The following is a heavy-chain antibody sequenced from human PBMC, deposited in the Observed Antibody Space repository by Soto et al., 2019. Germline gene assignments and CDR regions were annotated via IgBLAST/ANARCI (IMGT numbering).Heavy chain of an antibody. CDR2: ISGSGGST. V-gene: IGHV3-23*01. CDR1: GITFSANA. D-gene: IGHD6-13*01. CDR3: AKGLRISAAGPYYSYGMDV. J-gene: IGHJ6*02. Sequence: GGSLRLSCAASGITFSANAMSWVRQAPGKGLEWVSDISGSGGSTYYADSVKGRFTISRDNSKNTLYLQMNSLRAEDTAVYYCAKGLRISAAGPYYSYGMDVWGQGTTVTVSS.